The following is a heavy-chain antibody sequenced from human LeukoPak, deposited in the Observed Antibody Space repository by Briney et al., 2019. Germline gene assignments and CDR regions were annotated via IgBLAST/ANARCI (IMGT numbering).Heavy chain of an antibody. Sequence: GGSLSLSCAASGFTVGNNYMSWVRQAPGKGLEWVSVIYSGFKTYYADSVKGRFTISIDNSKNTVYLQMNTLRTEDTAIYYCARSAVGTTPWIQHWGQGTLVTVSA. J-gene: IGHJ1*01. D-gene: IGHD1-14*01. CDR3: ARSAVGTTPWIQH. CDR1: GFTVGNNY. V-gene: IGHV3-66*01. CDR2: IYSGFKT.